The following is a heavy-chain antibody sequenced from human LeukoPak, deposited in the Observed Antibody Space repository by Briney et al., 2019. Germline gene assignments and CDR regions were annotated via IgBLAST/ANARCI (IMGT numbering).Heavy chain of an antibody. CDR1: GGSISSYY. CDR3: AAAAYGSGSYTVDY. D-gene: IGHD3-10*01. CDR2: IYYRGST. J-gene: IGHJ4*02. V-gene: IGHV4-59*01. Sequence: SETLSLTCSVAGGSISSYYWSWIRQPPGKGLEWIGYIYYRGSTKYNPSLKSRATISVDTSNNQFSLKLSSVTAADTAVYYCAAAAYGSGSYTVDYWGQGTLVTVSS.